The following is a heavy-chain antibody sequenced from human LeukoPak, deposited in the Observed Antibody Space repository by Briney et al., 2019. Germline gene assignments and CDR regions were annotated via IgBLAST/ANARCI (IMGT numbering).Heavy chain of an antibody. J-gene: IGHJ6*03. D-gene: IGHD7-27*01. CDR1: GYSFTSYW. Sequence: KRGESLKISCKGSGYSFTSYWIGWVRQMPGKGLEWMGIIYPGDSDTRYSPSFQGQVTISADKSFSTAYLQWSSLKASDTAMYYCARVGQLTGAQLARTDYYYYYMDVWGKGTTVTVSS. V-gene: IGHV5-51*01. CDR2: IYPGDSDT. CDR3: ARVGQLTGAQLARTDYYYYYMDV.